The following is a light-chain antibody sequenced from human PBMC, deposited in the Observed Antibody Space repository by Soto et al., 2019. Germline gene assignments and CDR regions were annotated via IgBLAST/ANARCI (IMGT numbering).Light chain of an antibody. J-gene: IGKJ1*01. CDR2: GSS. V-gene: IGKV3-20*01. CDR1: QSVTSLY. CDR3: QQYGSSPGT. Sequence: EIVLTQSPGTLSLSPGERATLSCRASQSVTSLYLAWYQQKPGQAPRLLIYGSSSRATGLPGRFSGSGSGTDFTLTISRLEPEDFAVYYCQQYGSSPGTFGQGTKVDIK.